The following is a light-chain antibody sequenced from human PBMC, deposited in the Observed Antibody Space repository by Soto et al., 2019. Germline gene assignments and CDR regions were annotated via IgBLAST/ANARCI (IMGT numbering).Light chain of an antibody. CDR3: HQYYGTPYT. J-gene: IGKJ2*01. CDR2: WAS. CDR1: QSLLYSSNNKNY. Sequence: DIVMTQSPDSLAVSLGERATLNCKSSQSLLYSSNNKNYLAWYQQKPGQPPKLLIYWASTRESGVPDRFSGSGSGTDFTLTISSLQAEDVAVYYCHQYYGTPYTFGQGTKLEIK. V-gene: IGKV4-1*01.